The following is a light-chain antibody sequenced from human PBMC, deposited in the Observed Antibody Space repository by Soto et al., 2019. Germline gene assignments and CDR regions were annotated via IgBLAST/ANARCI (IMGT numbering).Light chain of an antibody. J-gene: IGLJ1*01. V-gene: IGLV2-11*01. CDR3: CSYAGSYSFV. CDR2: DVT. Sequence: QSVLPQPRSVSGSPGQSVTISCTGTSSGVGGYNHVSWYRQYPGKAPKLVLYDVTKRPSGVPDRFSGSKSGNTASLTISGLQAEDEADYSCCSYAGSYSFVFGTGTKVTVL. CDR1: SSGVGGYNH.